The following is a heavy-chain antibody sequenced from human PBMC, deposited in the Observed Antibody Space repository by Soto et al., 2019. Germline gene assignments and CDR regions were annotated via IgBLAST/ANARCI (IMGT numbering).Heavy chain of an antibody. J-gene: IGHJ6*02. Sequence: SETLSLTCTVSGGSISSYYWSWIRQPPGKGLEWIGYIYYSGSTNYNPSLKSRVTISVDTSKNQFSLKLSSVTAADTAVYYCARDYYYYGMDVWRQGTTVTVSS. CDR2: IYYSGST. CDR3: ARDYYYYGMDV. V-gene: IGHV4-59*01. CDR1: GGSISSYY.